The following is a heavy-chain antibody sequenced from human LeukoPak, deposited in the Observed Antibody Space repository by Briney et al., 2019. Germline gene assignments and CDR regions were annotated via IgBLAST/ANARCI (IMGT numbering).Heavy chain of an antibody. CDR2: INQDGSEK. CDR3: ARAYWGSVDY. J-gene: IGHJ4*02. D-gene: IGHD7-27*01. V-gene: IGHV3-7*03. CDR1: GFTFSSYR. Sequence: GGSLRLSCAASGFTFSSYRMSWVRQAPGKGLEWVANINQDGSEKYYVDSVKGRFTISRDNPKKSLYLQMNSLRDEDTAVYYCARAYWGSVDYWGQGTLVTVSS.